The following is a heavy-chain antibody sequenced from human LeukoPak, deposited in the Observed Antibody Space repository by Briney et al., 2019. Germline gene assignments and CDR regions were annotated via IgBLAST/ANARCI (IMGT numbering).Heavy chain of an antibody. D-gene: IGHD6-13*01. V-gene: IGHV3-7*01. CDR1: GFTFSSYW. CDR2: IKQDGREK. CDR3: TRDEAAATN. J-gene: IGHJ4*02. Sequence: GGSLRLSCAGSGFTFSSYWMSWVRQAPGRGPEWVANIKQDGREKHYVDSVKGRFTISRDNAKSSLYLQMNSLRAEDTAIYYCTRDEAAATNWGQGTLVTVSS.